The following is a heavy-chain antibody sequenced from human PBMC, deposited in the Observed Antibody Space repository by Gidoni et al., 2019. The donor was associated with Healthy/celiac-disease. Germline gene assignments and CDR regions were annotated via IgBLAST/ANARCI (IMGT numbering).Heavy chain of an antibody. CDR3: TTPRSGDQFYWYFDL. D-gene: IGHD3-3*01. V-gene: IGHV3-15*01. Sequence: EVQLVESGGGLVKPGGSLRLSCAASGFTFSNAWMSWVRQAPGKGLKWVGRIKSKSDGGTEDYAAPVKGRFTISRDDAKKTLYLQMNSLKTEDTGVYYCTTPRSGDQFYWYFDLWGRGTLITVSS. CDR1: GFTFSNAW. CDR2: IKSKSDGGTE. J-gene: IGHJ2*01.